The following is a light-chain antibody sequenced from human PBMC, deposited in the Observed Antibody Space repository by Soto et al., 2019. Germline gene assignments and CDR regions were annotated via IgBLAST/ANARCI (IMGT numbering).Light chain of an antibody. V-gene: IGLV2-8*01. Sequence: QSALTQPPSASGSPGQSVTISCTGTGSDVGGYNYVSWYQQHPGKAPKLMIYEVTKRPSGVPDRFSGSKSGETASLTVAGLQAEDEADYYCSSYAGSIHPSVVFGGGTKVTVL. J-gene: IGLJ2*01. CDR3: SSYAGSIHPSVV. CDR2: EVT. CDR1: GSDVGGYNY.